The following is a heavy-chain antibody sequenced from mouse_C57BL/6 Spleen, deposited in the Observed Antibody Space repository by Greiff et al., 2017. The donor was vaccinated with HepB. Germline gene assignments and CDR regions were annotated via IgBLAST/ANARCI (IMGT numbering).Heavy chain of an antibody. D-gene: IGHD2-3*01. CDR2: IRSKSNNYAT. CDR1: GFSFNTYA. CDR3: VRRDGDY. V-gene: IGHV10-1*01. Sequence: DVKLQESGGGLVQPKGSLKLSCAASGFSFNTYAMNWVRQAPGKGLEWVARIRSKSNNYATYYADSVKDRFTISRDDSESMLYLQMNNLKTEDTAMYYCVRRDGDYWGQGTSVTVSS. J-gene: IGHJ4*01.